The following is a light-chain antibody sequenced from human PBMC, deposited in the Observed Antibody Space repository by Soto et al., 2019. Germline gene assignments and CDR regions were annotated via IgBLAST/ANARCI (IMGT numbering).Light chain of an antibody. CDR2: GAS. CDR3: QQYKNWPPFT. V-gene: IGKV3D-15*01. J-gene: IGKJ5*01. CDR1: QSVSSTY. Sequence: EIVLTQSPGTLSLYPRASATLSCRASQSVSSTYLAWYQQKPGQAPRLLIYGASARATGIPARFSGSGSGTAFTLTISSLQSADFAVYDCQQYKNWPPFTLGQGTRLEIK.